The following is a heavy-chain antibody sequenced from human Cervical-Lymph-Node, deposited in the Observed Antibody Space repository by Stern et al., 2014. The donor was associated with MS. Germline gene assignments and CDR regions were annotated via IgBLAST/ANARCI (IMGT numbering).Heavy chain of an antibody. CDR3: AREGRPRPGLGAH. CDR2: INPNGGLP. Sequence: QVQLVQSGAEVKNPGASVKVSCKASGYTFTPYALNWVRQAPGQGLEWMGGINPNGGLPNYAQKFKGRVTLTCDKAINTDYMELNSLMSDDTAVYFCAREGRPRPGLGAHWGQGSLVTVSS. J-gene: IGHJ4*02. CDR1: GYTFTPYA. D-gene: IGHD4/OR15-4a*01. V-gene: IGHV1-2*02.